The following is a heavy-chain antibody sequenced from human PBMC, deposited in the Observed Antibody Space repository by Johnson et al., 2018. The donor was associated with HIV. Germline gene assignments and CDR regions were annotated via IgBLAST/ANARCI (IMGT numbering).Heavy chain of an antibody. J-gene: IGHJ3*02. CDR3: ARGAVSGYVSVDAFHI. CDR2: ISWNSGRI. CDR1: GFTFDDFT. V-gene: IGHV3-9*01. D-gene: IGHD5-12*01. Sequence: VQLVESGGDLVQPGRSLRLSCAASGFTFDDFTMHWVRQAPGKGLEWVSSISWNSGRIDFADSVKGRFTISRDNANNSLYLQMNSLRAEDTALYYCARGAVSGYVSVDAFHIWGQGTLVTVSS.